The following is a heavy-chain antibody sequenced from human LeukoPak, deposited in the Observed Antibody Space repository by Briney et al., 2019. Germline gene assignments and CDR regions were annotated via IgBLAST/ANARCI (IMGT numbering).Heavy chain of an antibody. D-gene: IGHD1-14*01. V-gene: IGHV3-11*05. J-gene: IGHJ4*02. CDR2: ISTRSTNT. CDR1: GFTFSDYY. CDR3: ARDLYDNNRVQDY. Sequence: GGSLRLSCAASGFTFSDYYMTWIRQAPGEGREWVSDISTRSTNTKYADSVKGRFTISRDNAKSSLYLQMNSLRAEDTAVYYCARDLYDNNRVQDYWGQGTLVTVSS.